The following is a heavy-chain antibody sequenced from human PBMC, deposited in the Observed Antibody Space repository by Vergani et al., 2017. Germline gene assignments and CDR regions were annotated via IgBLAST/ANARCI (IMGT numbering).Heavy chain of an antibody. V-gene: IGHV1-2*02. D-gene: IGHD4-17*01. CDR1: GYTFTGYY. Sequence: QVQLVQSGAEVKKPGASVKVFCKASGYTFTGYYMHWVRQAPGQGLEWMGWINPNSGGTNYAQKFQGRVTMTRDTSISTAYMELSRLRSDDTAVYYCARDTGDYGDFGGDAFDIWGQGTMVTVSS. CDR2: INPNSGGT. CDR3: ARDTGDYGDFGGDAFDI. J-gene: IGHJ3*02.